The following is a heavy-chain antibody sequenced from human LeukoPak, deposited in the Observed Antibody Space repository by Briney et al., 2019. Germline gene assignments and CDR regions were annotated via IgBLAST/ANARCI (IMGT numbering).Heavy chain of an antibody. CDR1: GFTFSSYS. CDR2: INIDGSST. V-gene: IGHV3-74*01. J-gene: IGHJ4*02. CDR3: ARVGRDYSSSSPPDY. D-gene: IGHD6-6*01. Sequence: PGGSLRLSCAASGFTFSSYSMNWVRQAPGKGLVWVSRINIDGSSTLYADSVRGRFTISRDNAKNTLYLQMNSLRAEDTAMYYCARVGRDYSSSSPPDYWGQGTLVTVSS.